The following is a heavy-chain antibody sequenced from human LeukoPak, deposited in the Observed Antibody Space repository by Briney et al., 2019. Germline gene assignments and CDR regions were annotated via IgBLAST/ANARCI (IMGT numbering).Heavy chain of an antibody. CDR2: IVVGSGNT. CDR3: AAGVIAAAGFFDY. V-gene: IGHV1-58*02. D-gene: IGHD6-13*01. CDR1: GFTFTSSA. Sequence: GASVEVSCKASGFTFTSSAMQWVRQARGQRLEWIGWIVVGSGNTNYAQKFQERVTITRDMSTSTAYMELSSLRSEDTAVYYCAAGVIAAAGFFDYWGQGTLVTVSS. J-gene: IGHJ4*02.